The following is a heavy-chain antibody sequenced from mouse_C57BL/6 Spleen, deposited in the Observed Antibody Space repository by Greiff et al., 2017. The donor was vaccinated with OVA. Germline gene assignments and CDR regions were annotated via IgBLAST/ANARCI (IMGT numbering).Heavy chain of an antibody. V-gene: IGHV1-85*01. D-gene: IGHD2-3*01. Sequence: QVQLQQSGPELVKPGASVKLSCKASGYTFTSYDINWVKQRPGQGLEWIGWIYPRDGSTKYNEKFKGKATLTVDTSSSTAYMELHSLTSEDSAVYFCARLRDGYYDAMDYWGQGTSVTVSS. CDR1: GYTFTSYD. J-gene: IGHJ4*01. CDR3: ARLRDGYYDAMDY. CDR2: IYPRDGST.